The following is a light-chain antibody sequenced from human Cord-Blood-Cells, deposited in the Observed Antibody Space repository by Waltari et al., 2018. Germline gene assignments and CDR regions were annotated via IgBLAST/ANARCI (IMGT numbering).Light chain of an antibody. Sequence: SYVLTQPPSVSVAPGKPARITCGGNNIGSKSVQCYQQKPGQAPVLVIYYDRDRPSGIPERFSGSNSGNTATLTISRVEAGDEADYYCQVWDSSSDHWVFGGGTKLTVL. CDR1: NIGSKS. CDR2: YDR. V-gene: IGLV3-21*04. CDR3: QVWDSSSDHWV. J-gene: IGLJ3*02.